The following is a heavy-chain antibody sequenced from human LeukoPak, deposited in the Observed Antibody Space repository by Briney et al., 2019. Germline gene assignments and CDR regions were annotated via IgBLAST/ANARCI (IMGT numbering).Heavy chain of an antibody. V-gene: IGHV4-34*01. J-gene: IGHJ4*02. CDR1: GGSFSGYY. Sequence: SETLSLTCAVYGGSFSGYYWSWIRQPPGKGLEWIGEINHSGSTNYNPSLKSRVTISVDTSKNQFSLKLSSVTAADTAVYYCATTLRGGKFDYWGQGTLVTVSS. D-gene: IGHD4-23*01. CDR2: INHSGST. CDR3: ATTLRGGKFDY.